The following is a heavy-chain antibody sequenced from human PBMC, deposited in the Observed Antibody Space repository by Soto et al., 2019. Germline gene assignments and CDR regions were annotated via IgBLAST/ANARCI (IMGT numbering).Heavy chain of an antibody. D-gene: IGHD2-2*01. J-gene: IGHJ5*02. Sequence: SETLSLTCTVSGGSISSGDYYWSWIRQPPGKGLEWIGYIYYSGSTYYNPSLKSRVTISVDTSKNQFSLKLSSVTAADTAVYYCASSGGSSTSGQEPPGNNCVWLDPWGQGNLVTVSS. CDR2: IYYSGST. V-gene: IGHV4-30-4*01. CDR1: GGSISSGDYY. CDR3: ASSGGSSTSGQEPPGNNCVWLDP.